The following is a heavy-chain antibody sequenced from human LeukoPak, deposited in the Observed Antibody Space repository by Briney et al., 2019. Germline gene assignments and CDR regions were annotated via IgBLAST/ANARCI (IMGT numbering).Heavy chain of an antibody. CDR2: ISYDGKNR. D-gene: IGHD4-17*01. CDR3: ARERLLDGDYVFDY. Sequence: GRSLRLSCAASGFTFSDYGMHWVRQAPGKGLEWVAGISYDGKNRYYADSVKGRFTISRENSKNTLFLQMNSLRAEDTAVYYCARERLLDGDYVFDYWGQGTLVTVSS. V-gene: IGHV3-30*04. CDR1: GFTFSDYG. J-gene: IGHJ4*02.